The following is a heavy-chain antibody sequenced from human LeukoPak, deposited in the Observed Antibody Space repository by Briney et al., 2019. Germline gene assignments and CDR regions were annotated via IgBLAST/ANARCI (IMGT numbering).Heavy chain of an antibody. CDR2: ISSSSDYI. D-gene: IGHD4-17*01. Sequence: GGSLRLSCAASGFSFISYAMNWVRQAPGKGLEWVSSISSSSDYIYHADSVKGRFTISRDNPKKSLYLRMNSLRAEDTAVYYCARGATTTRFGRFDPWGQGTLVIVSS. J-gene: IGHJ5*02. V-gene: IGHV3-21*01. CDR3: ARGATTTRFGRFDP. CDR1: GFSFISYA.